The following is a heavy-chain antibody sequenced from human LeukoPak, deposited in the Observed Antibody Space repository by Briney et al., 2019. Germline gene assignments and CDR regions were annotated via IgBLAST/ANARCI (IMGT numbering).Heavy chain of an antibody. D-gene: IGHD3-22*01. CDR2: IYYGGST. CDR3: ARVHLIYDSSGYDAFDI. J-gene: IGHJ3*02. Sequence: SETLSLTCTVSGGSISSYYWSWIRQPPGKGLEWIGYIYYGGSTNYNPSLKRRLTISVDPPKNQFSLKLSSVTAADTDVYYCARVHLIYDSSGYDAFDIWGQGTMVTVSS. V-gene: IGHV4-59*01. CDR1: GGSISSYY.